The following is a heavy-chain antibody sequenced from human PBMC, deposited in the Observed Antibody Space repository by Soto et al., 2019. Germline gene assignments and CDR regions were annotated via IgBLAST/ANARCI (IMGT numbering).Heavy chain of an antibody. J-gene: IGHJ6*03. V-gene: IGHV3-66*01. CDR3: ARGYCSGGSCSPYYYYYYMDV. CDR2: IYSGGST. Sequence: GGSLRLSCAASGFTVSSNYMSWVRQAPGKGLEWVSVIYSGGSTYYADSVKGRFTISRDNSKNTLYLQMNSLRAEDTAVYYCARGYCSGGSCSPYYYYYYMDVWGKGTTVTVSS. D-gene: IGHD2-15*01. CDR1: GFTVSSNY.